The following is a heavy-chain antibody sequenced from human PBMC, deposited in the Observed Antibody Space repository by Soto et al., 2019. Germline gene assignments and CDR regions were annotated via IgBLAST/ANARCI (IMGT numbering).Heavy chain of an antibody. Sequence: PGGSLRLSCAASGFTFSSYDMHWVRQPTGKGLEWVSAIGTDGDPYYPDSVKGRFTIYRENARNSLYLQMNSLRAGDTAVYYCARAGRYCTSTSCYTHYYGMDVWGQGTTVTVSS. V-gene: IGHV3-13*05. CDR3: ARAGRYCTSTSCYTHYYGMDV. J-gene: IGHJ6*02. CDR1: GFTFSSYD. D-gene: IGHD2-2*02. CDR2: IGTDGDP.